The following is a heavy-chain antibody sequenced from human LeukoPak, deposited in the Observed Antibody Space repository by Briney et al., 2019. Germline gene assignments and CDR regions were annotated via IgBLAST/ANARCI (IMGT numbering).Heavy chain of an antibody. D-gene: IGHD6-13*01. CDR2: ITGSGGST. CDR3: AKGRTSSAWSPYDH. CDR1: GFTFSIYG. J-gene: IGHJ4*02. V-gene: IGHV3-23*01. Sequence: GSLRLSCTASGFTFSIYGMSWVRQAPGRGLEWVSTITGSGGSTYDADSVRGRFTISRDNSKSTLCLQMNSLRADDAALYYCAKGRTSSAWSPYDHWGQGALVTVSS.